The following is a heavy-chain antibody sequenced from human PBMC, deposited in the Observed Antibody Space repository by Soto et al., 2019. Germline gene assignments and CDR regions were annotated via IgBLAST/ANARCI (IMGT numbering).Heavy chain of an antibody. J-gene: IGHJ4*02. CDR3: AREEYYTAYNFPHRIQLWSFDF. Sequence: PSETLSLTCTVSGVSINTFYWSWVRQPAGKGLEWIAHIFSSGGTSFNPSLESRVAMSVETSKNNFYLKLSSVPATDMAGYYCAREEYYTAYNFPHRIQLWSFDFWGQGALVTVSS. CDR2: IFSSGGT. V-gene: IGHV4-4*07. CDR1: GVSINTFY. D-gene: IGHD5-18*01.